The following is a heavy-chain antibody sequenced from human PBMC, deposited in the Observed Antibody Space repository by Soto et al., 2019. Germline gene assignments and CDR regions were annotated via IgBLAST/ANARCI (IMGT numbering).Heavy chain of an antibody. V-gene: IGHV1-2*04. J-gene: IGHJ4*02. CDR1: GYTFTGYY. CDR3: ARGQTPILYYFDY. CDR2: INPNSGGT. Sequence: ASVXVSCKASGYTFTGYYMHWVRQAPGQGLEWMGWINPNSGGTNYAQKFQGWVTMTRDTSISTAYMELSRLRSDDTAVYYCARGQTPILYYFDYWGQGTLVTVSS.